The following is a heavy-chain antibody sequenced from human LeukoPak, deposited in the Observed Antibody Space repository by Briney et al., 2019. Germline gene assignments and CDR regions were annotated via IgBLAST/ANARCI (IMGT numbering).Heavy chain of an antibody. Sequence: ASVKVSCKASGYTFTGYYMHWVRQAPGQGLEWMGWINPNSGGTNYAQKFQGRVTMTRDTSISTAYMELSRLRSDDTAVYYCAREVGCSSTSCYEGWFDPWGQGTLVTVSS. J-gene: IGHJ5*02. V-gene: IGHV1-2*02. D-gene: IGHD2-2*01. CDR3: AREVGCSSTSCYEGWFDP. CDR2: INPNSGGT. CDR1: GYTFTGYY.